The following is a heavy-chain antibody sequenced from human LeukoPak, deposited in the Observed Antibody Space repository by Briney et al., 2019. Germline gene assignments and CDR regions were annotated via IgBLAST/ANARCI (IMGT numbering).Heavy chain of an antibody. V-gene: IGHV4-34*01. CDR1: GGSFSGYY. Sequence: SETLSLTCAVYGGSFSGYYWSWIRQPPGKGLEWIGEINHSGSTYYNPSLKSRVTISVNTSKNQFSLKLSSVTAAETAVYYCARGDYYDSSANDYWGQGTWSPSPQ. J-gene: IGHJ4*02. CDR2: INHSGST. CDR3: ARGDYYDSSANDY. D-gene: IGHD3-22*01.